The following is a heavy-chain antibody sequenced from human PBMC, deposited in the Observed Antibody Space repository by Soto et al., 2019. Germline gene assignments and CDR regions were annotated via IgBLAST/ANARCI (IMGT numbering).Heavy chain of an antibody. Sequence: SETLSLTCSVSGVSISTYYWSWIRQPPGKGLEWIGYISYSGSTDYNPSLNPSLRSRVTIAVDTSKNQFSLKLNSVTAADTAVYYCARDGPLPVGPRDYYYYGLDVWGQGTTVTVSS. CDR3: ARDGPLPVGPRDYYYYGLDV. J-gene: IGHJ6*02. CDR2: ISYSGST. V-gene: IGHV4-59*01. CDR1: GVSISTYY. D-gene: IGHD1-26*01.